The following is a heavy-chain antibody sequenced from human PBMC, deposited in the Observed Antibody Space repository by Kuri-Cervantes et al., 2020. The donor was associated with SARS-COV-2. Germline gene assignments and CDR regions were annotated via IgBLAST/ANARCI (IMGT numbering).Heavy chain of an antibody. Sequence: GSLRLSCAVSGGSISSGGYYWSWIRQPPGKGLEWIGEINHSGSTNYNPSLKSRVTISVDTSKNKFSLKLSSVTAAGTAVYYCARGKWLSAYYYYYYGMDVWGQGTTVTVSS. CDR1: GGSISSGGYY. CDR2: INHSGST. V-gene: IGHV4-34*01. CDR3: ARGKWLSAYYYYYYGMDV. D-gene: IGHD3-22*01. J-gene: IGHJ6*02.